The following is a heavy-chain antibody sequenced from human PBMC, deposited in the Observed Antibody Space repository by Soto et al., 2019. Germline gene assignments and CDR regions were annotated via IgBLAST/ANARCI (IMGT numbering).Heavy chain of an antibody. CDR2: FVPVFGTA. D-gene: IGHD3-3*01. Sequence: QVQLVQSGAEVRKPGSSVMVSCKAPGGSFNKYIISWVRQAPGQGPGWMGGFVPVFGTAHYAQKFQGRVTITADESTTTVYMELSSLRSEDTAVYYCARDSLEWLSHRMDVWGQGTTVTVSS. CDR3: ARDSLEWLSHRMDV. J-gene: IGHJ6*02. V-gene: IGHV1-69*01. CDR1: GGSFNKYI.